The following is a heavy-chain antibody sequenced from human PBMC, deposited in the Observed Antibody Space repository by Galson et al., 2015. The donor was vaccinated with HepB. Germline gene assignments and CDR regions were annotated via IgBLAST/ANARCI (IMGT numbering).Heavy chain of an antibody. V-gene: IGHV3-74*03. Sequence: SLRLSCAASGFTFRNYWMVWVRQAPGKGLVWVSRIKGDGSGITYGDSVKGRFTISRDNAKNTVYLEMNSLRDEDTAVYYRGTDKWGFPDYWGQGTLVTVSS. CDR2: IKGDGSGI. D-gene: IGHD7-27*01. CDR3: GTDKWGFPDY. CDR1: GFTFRNYW. J-gene: IGHJ4*02.